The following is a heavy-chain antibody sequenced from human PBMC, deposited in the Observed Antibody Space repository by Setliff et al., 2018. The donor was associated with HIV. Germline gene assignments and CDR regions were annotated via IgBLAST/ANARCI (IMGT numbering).Heavy chain of an antibody. D-gene: IGHD3-9*01. CDR3: ARESQQYYDILTGFNYYYGMDV. J-gene: IGHJ6*02. CDR1: GGSISGYY. CDR2: IYYSGST. V-gene: IGHV4-59*01. Sequence: SETLSLTCNVSGGSISGYYWSWVRQPPGKGLEWIGYIYYSGSTNYNPSLRSRVTISVDTSKNQVSQRLTSVTSADTALYYCARESQQYYDILTGFNYYYGMDVWGRGITVTVSS.